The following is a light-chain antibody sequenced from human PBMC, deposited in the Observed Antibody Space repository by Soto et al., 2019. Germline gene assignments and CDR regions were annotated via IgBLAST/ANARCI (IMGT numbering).Light chain of an antibody. CDR1: ESVSSY. J-gene: IGKJ5*01. V-gene: IGKV3-11*01. Sequence: IVWTHAPSTLSLSPWDRATLSCRASESVSSYLAWYQQKPGQAPRLLIYDASNRATGIPARFSGSGSGTDSTLTITSLEPEDFAVYYCQERTSWAVISVGQGTRLEIK. CDR3: QERTSWAVIS. CDR2: DAS.